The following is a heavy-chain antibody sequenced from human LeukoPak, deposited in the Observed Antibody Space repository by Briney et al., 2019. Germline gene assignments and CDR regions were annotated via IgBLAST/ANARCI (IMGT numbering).Heavy chain of an antibody. D-gene: IGHD2-15*01. CDR1: GYSYTSYW. CDR3: ARLRRCSGGSCYPDY. V-gene: IGHV5-51*01. J-gene: IGHJ4*02. CDR2: IYPGDSDT. Sequence: GESLTISCKGSGYSYTSYWIGWVRQLPGKGLEWMGVIYPGDSDTRYSPSFQGQVTISADKSICTAYLQWSSLKASDTAMYYCARLRRCSGGSCYPDYWGQGTLVTVSS.